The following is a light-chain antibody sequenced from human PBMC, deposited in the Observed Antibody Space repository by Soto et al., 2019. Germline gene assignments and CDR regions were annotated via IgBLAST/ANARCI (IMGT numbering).Light chain of an antibody. Sequence: DIQLAQSPSTLSASVGDRITITCRATQSSNWLAWYQQKPGKAPKLLIFEASRLESGVPSRFSGSGSGTEFTLTISSLQPDDFGTYYCQHYDTYSPMWTFGQGTK. CDR3: QHYDTYSPMWT. CDR2: EAS. J-gene: IGKJ1*01. V-gene: IGKV1-5*03. CDR1: QSSNW.